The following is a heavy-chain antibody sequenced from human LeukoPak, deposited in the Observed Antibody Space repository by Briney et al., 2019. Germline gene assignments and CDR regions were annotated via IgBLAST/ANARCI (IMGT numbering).Heavy chain of an antibody. Sequence: SEILSLTCTVSGGSISSSSSYWGWIRQPAGKGLEWIGRIYSSGTTNYNPPFKSRVTMSVDTSKNQFSLNLNSLTAADTAVYYCARGSSGWFSIDYWGQGILVTVSS. J-gene: IGHJ4*02. CDR3: ARGSSGWFSIDY. CDR2: IYSSGTT. V-gene: IGHV4-61*02. CDR1: GGSISSSSSY. D-gene: IGHD6-19*01.